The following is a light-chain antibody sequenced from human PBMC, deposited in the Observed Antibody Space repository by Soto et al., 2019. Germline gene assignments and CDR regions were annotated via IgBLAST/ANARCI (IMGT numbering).Light chain of an antibody. CDR2: DAS. Sequence: EIFLTQSPDTLSLSPGERATLSCRASQSVTNYIARYQQRPGQAPRLLIYDASNRATGVPARFSGSGSGTDFTLTISDLEPADFGLYYCQQRLNWPPGFGQGTKVEIK. V-gene: IGKV3-11*01. CDR1: QSVTNY. J-gene: IGKJ1*01. CDR3: QQRLNWPPG.